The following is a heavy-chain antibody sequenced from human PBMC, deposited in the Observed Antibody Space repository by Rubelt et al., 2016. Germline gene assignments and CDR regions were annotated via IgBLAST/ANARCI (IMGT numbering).Heavy chain of an antibody. J-gene: IGHJ4*02. CDR3: ARDLGTTNYYFDY. CDR2: ISYDGSKK. V-gene: IGHV3-33*05. Sequence: PGGGLEWVAIISYDGSKKYYADSVKGRFTLSRDNSKKTLYLQVNSLRAEDTALYYCARDLGTTNYYFDYWGQGTLVTVSS. D-gene: IGHD1/OR15-1a*01.